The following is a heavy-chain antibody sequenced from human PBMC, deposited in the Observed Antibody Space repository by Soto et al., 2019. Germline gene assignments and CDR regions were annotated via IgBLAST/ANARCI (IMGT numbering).Heavy chain of an antibody. CDR1: GGSISSYY. CDR2: IYYSGST. J-gene: IGHJ4*02. D-gene: IGHD1-1*01. Sequence: SETLSLTCTVSGGSISSYYWSWIRQPPGKGLEWIGYIYYSGSTNYNPSLKSRVTISVDTSKNQFSLKLSSVTAADTAVYYCATYNLENFDYWGQGTLVTVSS. CDR3: ATYNLENFDY. V-gene: IGHV4-59*08.